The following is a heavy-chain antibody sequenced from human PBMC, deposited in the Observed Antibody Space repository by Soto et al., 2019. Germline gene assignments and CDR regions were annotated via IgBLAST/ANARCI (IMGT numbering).Heavy chain of an antibody. J-gene: IGHJ6*03. Sequence: SETLSLTCAVYGGSFSGYYWSWIRQPPGKGLEWIGEINHSGSTSYNPSLKSRVTISVDTSKNQFSLKLSSVTAADTAVYYCARGPTTRYYYYYYMDVWGKGTTVTVSS. D-gene: IGHD4-17*01. CDR1: GGSFSGYY. CDR3: ARGPTTRYYYYYYMDV. V-gene: IGHV4-34*01. CDR2: INHSGST.